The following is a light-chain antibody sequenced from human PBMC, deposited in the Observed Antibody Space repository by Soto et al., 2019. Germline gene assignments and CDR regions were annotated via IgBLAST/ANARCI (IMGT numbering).Light chain of an antibody. CDR1: QSVSSN. CDR2: GAS. J-gene: IGKJ2*01. CDR3: QQYNNWPSMYT. Sequence: EIVMTQSPATLSVSPGERATLSCRASQSVSSNLAWYQQKPGQAPRLLIYGASTRATGIPAMFSGSVSGTEFTLTISSLQSEDFAVYYCQQYNNWPSMYTFGQGTKLEIK. V-gene: IGKV3-15*01.